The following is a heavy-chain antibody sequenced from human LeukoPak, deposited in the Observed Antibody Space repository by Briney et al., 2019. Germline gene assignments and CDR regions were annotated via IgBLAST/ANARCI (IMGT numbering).Heavy chain of an antibody. D-gene: IGHD2-2*01. CDR3: PRDRRRSTRRSYYYGMDV. Sequence: PGGSLRLSCAASGFTFSDYYVSWIRQAPGKGLEWVSYISSSGSTIYYADSVKGRFTISRDNAKNSLYLQMNSLRAGDTAVYYCPRDRRRSTRRSYYYGMDVWGQGTTVTVSS. CDR2: ISSSGSTI. V-gene: IGHV3-11*01. CDR1: GFTFSDYY. J-gene: IGHJ6*02.